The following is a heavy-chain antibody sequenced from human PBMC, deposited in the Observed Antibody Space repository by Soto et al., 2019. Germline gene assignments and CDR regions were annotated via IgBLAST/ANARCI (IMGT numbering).Heavy chain of an antibody. CDR1: GFSCSSYW. J-gene: IGHJ4*02. CDR2: IKQDGTIK. Sequence: EVQLGESGGGLVQPGGSLRLSCAASGFSCSSYWMSGVLQAPGKGLEWVANIKQDGTIKYFVESVKGRFTISRDNAKNSLYLQMNSLRAEDTAVYYCARKGLPDYWGQGTLVTVSS. V-gene: IGHV3-7*01. CDR3: ARKGLPDY.